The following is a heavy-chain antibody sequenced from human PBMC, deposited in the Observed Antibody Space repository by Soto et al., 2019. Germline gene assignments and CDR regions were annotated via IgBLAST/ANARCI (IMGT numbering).Heavy chain of an antibody. Sequence: SETLSLTCTVSGGSISSSSYYWGWIRQPPGKGLEWIGSIYYSGSTYYNPSLKSRVTISVDTSKDQFSLKLSSVTATDTAVYYCARLFCSSTSCYPQYYYYYYGMDVWGQGTTVTVSS. J-gene: IGHJ6*02. CDR1: GGSISSSSYY. CDR3: ARLFCSSTSCYPQYYYYYYGMDV. V-gene: IGHV4-39*01. CDR2: IYYSGST. D-gene: IGHD2-2*01.